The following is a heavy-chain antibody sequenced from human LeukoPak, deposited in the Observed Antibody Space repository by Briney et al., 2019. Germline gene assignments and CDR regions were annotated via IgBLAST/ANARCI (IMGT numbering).Heavy chain of an antibody. CDR1: GFTFSDYY. Sequence: GGSRRLSCAPSGFTFSDYYMTWNRQAPGEGLEWLSSISTTGTTTYYADSVKGRFTISRDNAKNSLYLQMNSLRAEDTAVYYCARRVYYGSGTSQYYFDYWGQGTLVTVSS. D-gene: IGHD3-10*01. CDR3: ARRVYYGSGTSQYYFDY. CDR2: ISTTGTTT. J-gene: IGHJ4*02. V-gene: IGHV3-11*01.